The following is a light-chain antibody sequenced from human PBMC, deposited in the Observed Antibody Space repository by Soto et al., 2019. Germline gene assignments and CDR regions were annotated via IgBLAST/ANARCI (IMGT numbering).Light chain of an antibody. CDR2: DAS. CDR3: QQRSNWPF. CDR1: QSVSSY. V-gene: IGKV3-11*01. J-gene: IGKJ4*01. Sequence: EIVLTQSPATLSLSPGERATLSCRASQSVSSYLAWYQQKPGQAPRLLIYDASNRATGIPARFSGSGSGTDFTLTISSLEFEYFAVYYCQQRSNWPFFCGGPKV.